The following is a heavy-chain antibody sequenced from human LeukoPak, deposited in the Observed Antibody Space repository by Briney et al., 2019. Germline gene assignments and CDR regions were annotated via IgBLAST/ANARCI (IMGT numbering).Heavy chain of an antibody. Sequence: ASVKVSCKASGYTFTSYYMHWVRQAPGQGLEWMGIINPSGGSTSYAQKFQGRVTMTRDTSTSTVYMELSSLRSEDTAVYYCARDLVRGPSSWGFGMDVWGQGTTVTVSS. CDR3: ARDLVRGPSSWGFGMDV. V-gene: IGHV1-46*01. CDR1: GYTFTSYY. CDR2: INPSGGST. D-gene: IGHD6-13*01. J-gene: IGHJ6*02.